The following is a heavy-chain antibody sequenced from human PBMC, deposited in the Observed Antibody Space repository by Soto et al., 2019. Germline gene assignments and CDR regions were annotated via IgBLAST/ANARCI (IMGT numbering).Heavy chain of an antibody. CDR1: GDSVSSNSAA. Sequence: SQTLSLTCAISGDSVSSNSAAWNWIRQSPSRGLEWLGRTYYRSKWYNDYAVSVKSRITINPDTSKNQFSLQLNSVTPEDTAVYYCTRDRPYWSSTSCPNGWYDYYGTDVWGQGTTVTVSS. CDR3: TRDRPYWSSTSCPNGWYDYYGTDV. V-gene: IGHV6-1*01. D-gene: IGHD2-2*01. CDR2: TYYRSKWYN. J-gene: IGHJ6*02.